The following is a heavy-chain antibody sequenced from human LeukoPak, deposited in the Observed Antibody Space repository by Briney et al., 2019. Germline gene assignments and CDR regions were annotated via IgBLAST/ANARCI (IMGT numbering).Heavy chain of an antibody. CDR3: ARGVRSAFYTPPPDY. D-gene: IGHD3-3*01. CDR2: IIPLFGTV. Sequence: SVKVSCRASGGTFTGYTISWVRHAPGQGLEWMGRIIPLFGTVDYAQKFQGRVTITTDESATTAYMQLSSLKSDDTAVYYCARGVRSAFYTPPPDYWGQGTRVTVSS. V-gene: IGHV1-69*05. J-gene: IGHJ4*02. CDR1: GGTFTGYT.